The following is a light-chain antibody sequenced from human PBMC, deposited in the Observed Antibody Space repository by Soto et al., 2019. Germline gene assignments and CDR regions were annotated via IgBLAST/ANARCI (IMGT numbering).Light chain of an antibody. V-gene: IGLV2-14*03. CDR3: SSYTGASTYV. CDR2: DVG. J-gene: IGLJ1*01. CDR1: TSDIGTFDY. Sequence: QSALTQPASVSGSPGQSISISCTATTSDIGTFDYVSWYQHHPGKAPKLIVFDVGNRPSWVSNPFSGSKSVNTAARIISGLQAEDEADYSCSSYTGASTYVFGPGTKVTVL.